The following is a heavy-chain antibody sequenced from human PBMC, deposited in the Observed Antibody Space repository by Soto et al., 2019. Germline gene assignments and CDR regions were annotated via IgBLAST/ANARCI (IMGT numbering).Heavy chain of an antibody. Sequence: PSQTLSLTCVISGDSVSSNSAAWNWIRQSPSRGLEWLGRTYYRSKWYNDYAVSVKSRITINPDTSKNQFSLQLNSVTPEDTAVYYCARGLDLRNEDYYYGMDVWGQGTTVTVSS. V-gene: IGHV6-1*01. D-gene: IGHD3-9*01. J-gene: IGHJ6*02. CDR3: ARGLDLRNEDYYYGMDV. CDR1: GDSVSSNSAA. CDR2: TYYRSKWYN.